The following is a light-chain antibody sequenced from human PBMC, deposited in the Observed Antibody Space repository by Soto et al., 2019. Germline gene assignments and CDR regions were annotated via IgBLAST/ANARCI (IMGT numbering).Light chain of an antibody. CDR1: TSDIGAYNY. Sequence: QSALTQPPSASGSPGQSVTISCTGTTSDIGAYNYVSWYQQRPGKAPKLIIYEVTRRPSGVPVRFSGSKSGNTASLTISGLQADDEAEYFCCSYSGSDSLLFGGGTKLTVL. CDR2: EVT. CDR3: CSYSGSDSLL. V-gene: IGLV2-8*01. J-gene: IGLJ2*01.